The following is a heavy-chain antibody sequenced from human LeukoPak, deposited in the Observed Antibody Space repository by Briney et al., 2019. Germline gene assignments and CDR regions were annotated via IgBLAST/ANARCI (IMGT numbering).Heavy chain of an antibody. CDR3: ARDRYSGYGAFDY. V-gene: IGHV3-21*01. Sequence: GGSLRLSCAASGFTFGSYSMNWVRQAPGKGLEWVSSISSSSSYIYYADSVKGRFTISRDNAKNSLYLQMNSLRAEDTAVYYCARDRYSGYGAFDYWGQGTLVTVSS. CDR2: ISSSSSYI. D-gene: IGHD5-12*01. CDR1: GFTFGSYS. J-gene: IGHJ4*02.